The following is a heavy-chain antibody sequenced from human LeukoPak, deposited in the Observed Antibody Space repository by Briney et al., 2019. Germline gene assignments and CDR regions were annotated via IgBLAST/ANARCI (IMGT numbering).Heavy chain of an antibody. CDR3: AKASDPAADPYNWFDP. CDR1: GFTFSSYA. CDR2: ISVSATRT. V-gene: IGHV3-23*01. D-gene: IGHD6-13*01. Sequence: GGSLRLSCAASGFTFSSYAMSWVRQAPGKGLEWVSAISVSATRTFYADSVKGRFTISRDNSKNTLYLQMNSLRAGDTAIYYCAKASDPAADPYNWFDPWGQGTLVSVSS. J-gene: IGHJ5*02.